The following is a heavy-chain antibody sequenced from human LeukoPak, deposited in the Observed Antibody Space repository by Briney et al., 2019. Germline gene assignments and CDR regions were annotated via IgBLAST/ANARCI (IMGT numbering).Heavy chain of an antibody. CDR3: ARVGGWFGETRRDY. D-gene: IGHD3-10*01. Sequence: SETLSLTCTVSGGSISSSSYYWGWIRQPPGKGLEWIGSIYYSGSTYYNPSLKSRVTISVDTSKNQFSLKLSPVTAADTAVYYCARVGGWFGETRRDYWGQGTLVTVSS. V-gene: IGHV4-39*07. CDR2: IYYSGST. J-gene: IGHJ4*02. CDR1: GGSISSSSYY.